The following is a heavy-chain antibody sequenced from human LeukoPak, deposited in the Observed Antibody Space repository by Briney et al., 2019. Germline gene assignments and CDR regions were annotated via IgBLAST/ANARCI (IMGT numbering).Heavy chain of an antibody. D-gene: IGHD3-22*01. V-gene: IGHV3-48*03. CDR1: GLTFSGYE. CDR3: ARGGGRGDYNERYYFDY. CDR2: ISSSGGTI. J-gene: IGHJ4*02. Sequence: GGSLRLSCAASGLTFSGYELSWVRQAPGKGLEWVSYISSSGGTIFYSDSVKGLFTISRDNAKNSLHLQMNSLRAEDTAVYYCARGGGRGDYNERYYFDYWGQGTLVTVSS.